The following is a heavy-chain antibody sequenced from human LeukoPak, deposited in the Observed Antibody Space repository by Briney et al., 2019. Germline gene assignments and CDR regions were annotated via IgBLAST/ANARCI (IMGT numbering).Heavy chain of an antibody. CDR2: INPDDSDT. D-gene: IGHD3-10*01. CDR3: ARQENYHDSGSYYDSPYFFDY. CDR1: QYIFTSYW. J-gene: IGHJ4*02. V-gene: IGHV5-51*01. Sequence: GESLKISCTGSQYIFTSYWIGWVRQMPGKGLEGMGIINPDDSDTRYSPSFQGQVTFSADKSISTAYLQWSSLKASDTAMYYCARQENYHDSGSYYDSPYFFDYWGQGTLLTVSS.